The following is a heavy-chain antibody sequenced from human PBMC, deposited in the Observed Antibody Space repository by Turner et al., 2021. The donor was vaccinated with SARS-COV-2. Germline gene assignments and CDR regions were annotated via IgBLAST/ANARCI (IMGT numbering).Heavy chain of an antibody. Sequence: QVQLVQSGAEVQKPGASVKVSCKVSGYTLIELSMHWVRQAPGKGLEGMGSFGTEDGETIYARKFQGRVTMTEDTSTDTAYMELSSLRSEDTAVYYCATAPPYCTNGVCPNWFDPWGQGTLVTVSS. J-gene: IGHJ5*02. V-gene: IGHV1-24*01. CDR2: FGTEDGET. CDR3: ATAPPYCTNGVCPNWFDP. CDR1: GYTLIELS. D-gene: IGHD2-8*01.